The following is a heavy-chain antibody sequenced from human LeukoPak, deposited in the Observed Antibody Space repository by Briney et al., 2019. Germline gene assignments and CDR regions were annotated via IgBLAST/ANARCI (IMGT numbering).Heavy chain of an antibody. CDR2: ISVYNGNT. J-gene: IGHJ4*02. D-gene: IGHD3-16*02. V-gene: IGHV1-18*01. CDR3: ARDSKRDDYVWGSYRQFDY. Sequence: ALVKVSCKASGYTFTSYGISWVRQAPGQGLEWMGWISVYNGNTNYAQKLQGRVTMTTDTSTSTAYMELRSLRSDDTAVYYCARDSKRDDYVWGSYRQFDYWGQGTLVTVSS. CDR1: GYTFTSYG.